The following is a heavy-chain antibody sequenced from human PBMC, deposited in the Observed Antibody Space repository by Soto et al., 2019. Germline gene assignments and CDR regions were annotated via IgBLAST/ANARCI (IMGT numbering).Heavy chain of an antibody. CDR1: GFSFSSYS. V-gene: IGHV3-48*02. Sequence: GGSLRLSCAASGFSFSSYSMNWVRQAPGKGLEWLSYISGTGSIYYADSVKGRFTISRDNAKQSLYLQMNSLRDEDTAVYYCARDRYGSGSLFDPWGQGTLVTVSS. D-gene: IGHD3-10*01. CDR3: ARDRYGSGSLFDP. CDR2: ISGTGSI. J-gene: IGHJ5*02.